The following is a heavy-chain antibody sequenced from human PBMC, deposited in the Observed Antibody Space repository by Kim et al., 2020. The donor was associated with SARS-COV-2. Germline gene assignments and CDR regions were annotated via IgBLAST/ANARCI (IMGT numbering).Heavy chain of an antibody. Sequence: KSRVTISVDTSKNQFSLKLSSVTAADTAVYYCARQLDIVVVPAARGWFDPWGQGTLVTVSS. D-gene: IGHD2-2*01. CDR3: ARQLDIVVVPAARGWFDP. J-gene: IGHJ5*02. V-gene: IGHV4-39*01.